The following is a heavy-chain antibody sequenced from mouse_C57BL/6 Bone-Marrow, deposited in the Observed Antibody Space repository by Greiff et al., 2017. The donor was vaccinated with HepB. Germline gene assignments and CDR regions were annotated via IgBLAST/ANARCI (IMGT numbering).Heavy chain of an antibody. V-gene: IGHV5-6*01. CDR2: ISSGGSYT. Sequence: DVHLVESGGDLVKPGGSLKLSCAASGFTFSSYGMSWVRQTPDKRLEWVATISSGGSYTYYPDSVKGRFTISRDNAKNTLYLQMSSLKSEDTAMYYCARPTTVVAGGYYFDYWGQGTTLTVSS. J-gene: IGHJ2*01. CDR3: ARPTTVVAGGYYFDY. CDR1: GFTFSSYG. D-gene: IGHD1-1*01.